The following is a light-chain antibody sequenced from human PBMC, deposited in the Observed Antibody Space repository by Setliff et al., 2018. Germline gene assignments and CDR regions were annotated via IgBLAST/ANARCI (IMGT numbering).Light chain of an antibody. CDR1: SIDARGYTY. V-gene: IGLV2-8*01. Sequence: QSVLTQPPSASGSPGQSVTISCTGASIDARGYTYVSWYQQHPGKAPQLIIYDVTRRPSGVPDRFSGSKSGNTASLTVSGLQAEDEADYYCSSYVGGNNFVFGSGTKVTVL. CDR2: DVT. J-gene: IGLJ1*01. CDR3: SSYVGGNNFV.